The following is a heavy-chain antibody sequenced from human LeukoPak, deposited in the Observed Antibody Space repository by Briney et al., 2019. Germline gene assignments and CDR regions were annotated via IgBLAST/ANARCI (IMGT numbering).Heavy chain of an antibody. J-gene: IGHJ4*02. Sequence: GGSLRLSCAASGFTFSDYYMSWIRQPPGKGLEWVSSISSSGSTIYYADSVKGRFTISRDNAKNSLYLQMNSLRAEDTAVYYCARNVIRHYFDYWGQGTLVTVSS. CDR3: ARNVIRHYFDY. CDR2: ISSSGSTI. D-gene: IGHD2/OR15-2a*01. CDR1: GFTFSDYY. V-gene: IGHV3-11*01.